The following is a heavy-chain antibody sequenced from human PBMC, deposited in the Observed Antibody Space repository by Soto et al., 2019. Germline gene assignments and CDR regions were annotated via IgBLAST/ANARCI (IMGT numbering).Heavy chain of an antibody. J-gene: IGHJ6*03. V-gene: IGHV4-39*01. CDR2: IYYSGST. CDR3: ARHLRFLETTYYYYYYMDV. D-gene: IGHD3-3*01. Sequence: SETLSLTCTVSGGSISSSSYYWGWIRQPPGKGLEWIGSIYYSGSTYYNPSLKSRVTISVDTSKNQFSLKLSSVTAADTAAYYCARHLRFLETTYYYYYYMDVWGKGTTVTVSS. CDR1: GGSISSSSYY.